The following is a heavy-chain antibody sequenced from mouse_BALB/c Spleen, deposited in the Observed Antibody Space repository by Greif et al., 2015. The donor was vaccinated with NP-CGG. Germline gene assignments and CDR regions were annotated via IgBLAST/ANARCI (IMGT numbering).Heavy chain of an antibody. D-gene: IGHD2-3*01. CDR2: IDPYYGGT. CDR1: GYSFTGYN. J-gene: IGHJ2*01. Sequence: LQESGPELEKPGASVKISCKASGYSFTGYNMNWVKQSNGKSLEWIGNIDPYYGGTSYNQKFKGKATLTVDKSSSTAYMQLKSLTSEDSAVYYCAIYDGYYASGFVYYFDYWGQGTTLTVSS. V-gene: IGHV1-39*01. CDR3: AIYDGYYASGFVYYFDY.